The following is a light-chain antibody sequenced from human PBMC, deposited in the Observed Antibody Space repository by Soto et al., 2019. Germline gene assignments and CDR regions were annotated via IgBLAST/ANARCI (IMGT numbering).Light chain of an antibody. CDR3: MQGSHWQYT. J-gene: IGKJ2*01. V-gene: IGKV2-30*02. CDR2: KVS. CDR1: QSLMHSDGIFY. Sequence: DVVLTQSPLSLPVTLGQPASISCRSSQSLMHSDGIFYLNWFQQRPGQSPRRLIYKVSNRDYGVPDRFSGRGSGTDFPLEISRVEAEDVGVYYCMQGSHWQYTFGQGTKLEIK.